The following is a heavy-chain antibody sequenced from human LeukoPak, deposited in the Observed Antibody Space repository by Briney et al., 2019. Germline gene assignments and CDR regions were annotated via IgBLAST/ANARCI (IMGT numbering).Heavy chain of an antibody. D-gene: IGHD2-2*01. V-gene: IGHV4-39*01. Sequence: SDTPSLTRSVSGDSISLSGSYCGWVRQPPGKGLEWLASMSYSGTTYHKPSLKSRGAISVDASTNQYSLYLTSVTPAGTAVYFCARSKSSFLVHSWGQGTLTTVCS. CDR2: MSYSGTT. CDR1: GDSISLSGSY. J-gene: IGHJ4*02. CDR3: ARSKSSFLVHS.